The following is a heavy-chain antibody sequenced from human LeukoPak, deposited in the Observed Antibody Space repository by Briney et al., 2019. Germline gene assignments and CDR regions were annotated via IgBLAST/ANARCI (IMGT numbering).Heavy chain of an antibody. J-gene: IGHJ4*02. CDR3: VKRSMTSKSNYYYDF. D-gene: IGHD6-6*01. CDR1: GFTFSSYA. CDR2: TDSSGGST. V-gene: IGHV3-64D*06. Sequence: GGSLGLSCSASGFTFSSYAMHWVRQAPGKGLEYVSSTDSSGGSTYYAESVKGRFTISRDNSKNTLYLQMSSLRAEDTAVYYCVKRSMTSKSNYYYDFWGQGALVTVSS.